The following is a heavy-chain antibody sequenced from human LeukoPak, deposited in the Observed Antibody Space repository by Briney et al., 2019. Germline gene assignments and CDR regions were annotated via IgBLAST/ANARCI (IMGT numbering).Heavy chain of an antibody. V-gene: IGHV1-8*01. Sequence: ASVKVSCKASGYTFTSYDINWVRQATGQGLEWMGWMNPNSGNTGYAQKLQGRVTMTTDTSTSTAYMELRSLRSDDTAVYYCARERSGWYYFDYWGQGTLVTVSS. CDR3: ARERSGWYYFDY. CDR1: GYTFTSYD. J-gene: IGHJ4*02. CDR2: MNPNSGNT. D-gene: IGHD6-19*01.